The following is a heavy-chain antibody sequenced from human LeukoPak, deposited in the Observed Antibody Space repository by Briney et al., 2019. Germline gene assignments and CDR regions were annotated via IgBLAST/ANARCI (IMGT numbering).Heavy chain of an antibody. Sequence: PGGSLRLSCAASGFTFSRYGMSWVRQAPGKGLEWVSSISSSSSYIYYADSVKGRFTISRDNAKNSLYLQMNSLRAEDTAVYYCAREGCSGGSCYRRPPFDYWGQGTLVTVSS. CDR2: ISSSSSYI. CDR3: AREGCSGGSCYRRPPFDY. CDR1: GFTFSRYG. D-gene: IGHD2-15*01. J-gene: IGHJ4*02. V-gene: IGHV3-21*01.